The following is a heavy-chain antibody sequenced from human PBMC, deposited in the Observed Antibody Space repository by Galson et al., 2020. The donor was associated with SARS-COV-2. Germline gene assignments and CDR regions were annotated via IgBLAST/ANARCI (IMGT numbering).Heavy chain of an antibody. J-gene: IGHJ5*02. CDR2: INGDGYRT. Sequence: GESLKISCAASGFTFRSYAMSWVRQAPGKGLEWVSAINGDGYRTDYADSVKGRFTISRDNSKNTLYLQMNSLRAEDTAVYYCAKDWEMGSWFDPWGQGTLVTVSS. V-gene: IGHV3-23*01. CDR3: AKDWEMGSWFDP. CDR1: GFTFRSYA. D-gene: IGHD3-10*01.